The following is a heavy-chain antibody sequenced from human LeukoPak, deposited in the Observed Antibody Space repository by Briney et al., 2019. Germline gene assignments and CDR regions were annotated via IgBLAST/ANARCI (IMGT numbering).Heavy chain of an antibody. CDR3: ASNKYYYGSGSYFDY. CDR1: GGSISSYY. J-gene: IGHJ4*02. Sequence: SETLSLTCTVSGGSISSYYWSWIRQLPGKGLEWIGYIYYSGSTNYNPSLKSRVTISVDTSKNQFSLKLSSVTAADTAVYYCASNKYYYGSGSYFDYWGQGTLVTVSS. D-gene: IGHD3-10*01. V-gene: IGHV4-59*01. CDR2: IYYSGST.